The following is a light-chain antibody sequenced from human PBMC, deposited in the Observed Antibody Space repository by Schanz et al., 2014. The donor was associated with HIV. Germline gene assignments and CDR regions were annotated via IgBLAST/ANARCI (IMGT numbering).Light chain of an antibody. Sequence: QSALTQPPSASGSPGQSVTISCTGTSSDVGHYDYVSWYQQHPGQAPKLMIYEVSKRPSGVSNRFSGSKSGNTASLTISGLQGEDEADYYCCSYVDSSTFVFGTGTKVTVL. J-gene: IGLJ1*01. CDR2: EVS. CDR1: SSDVGHYDY. V-gene: IGLV2-23*02. CDR3: CSYVDSSTFV.